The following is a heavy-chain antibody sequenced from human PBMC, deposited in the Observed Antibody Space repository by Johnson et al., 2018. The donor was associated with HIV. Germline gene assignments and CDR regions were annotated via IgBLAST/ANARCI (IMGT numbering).Heavy chain of an antibody. CDR3: GRAKRLAAAGTYDAFDI. D-gene: IGHD6-13*01. CDR1: GFTFSSYA. V-gene: IGHV3-30*14. CDR2: ISYDGSNK. Sequence: QVQLVESGGGVVQPGRSLRLSCAASGFTFSSYAMHWVRQAPGKGLEWVAVISYDGSNKYYAAYVRGRFTLSRDNSKNTLYLQMNSLRAEDTAVYYCGRAKRLAAAGTYDAFDIWGQGTMVTVSS. J-gene: IGHJ3*02.